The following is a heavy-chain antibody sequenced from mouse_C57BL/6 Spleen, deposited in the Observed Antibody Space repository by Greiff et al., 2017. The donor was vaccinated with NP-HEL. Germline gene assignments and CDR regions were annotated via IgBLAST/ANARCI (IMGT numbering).Heavy chain of an antibody. CDR1: GYSFTGYY. CDR3: ARSRDYDVGFAY. V-gene: IGHV1-42*01. J-gene: IGHJ3*01. D-gene: IGHD2-4*01. CDR2: INPSTGGT. Sequence: EVMLVESGPELVKPGASVKISCKASGYSFTGYYMNWVKQSPEKSLEWIGEINPSTGGTTYNQKFKAKATLTVDKSSSTAYMQLKSLTSEDSAVYYCARSRDYDVGFAYWGQGTLVTVSA.